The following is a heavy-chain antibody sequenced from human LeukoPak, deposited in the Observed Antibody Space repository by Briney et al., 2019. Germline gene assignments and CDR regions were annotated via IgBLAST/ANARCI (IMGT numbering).Heavy chain of an antibody. Sequence: PSETLSLTCTVSGGSISSYYWSWIRQPAGKGLEWIGRIYTSGSTNYNPSLKSRVTMSVDTSKNQFSLKLSSVTAADTAVYYCAREQQQLVWYYFDYWGQGTLVTVSS. V-gene: IGHV4-4*07. D-gene: IGHD6-13*01. CDR2: IYTSGST. J-gene: IGHJ4*02. CDR1: GGSISSYY. CDR3: AREQQQLVWYYFDY.